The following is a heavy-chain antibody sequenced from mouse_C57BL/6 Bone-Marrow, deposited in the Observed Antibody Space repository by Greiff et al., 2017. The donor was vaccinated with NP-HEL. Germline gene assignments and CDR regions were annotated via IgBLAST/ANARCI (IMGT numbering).Heavy chain of an antibody. CDR1: GYAFSSYW. D-gene: IGHD1-1*01. J-gene: IGHJ2*01. CDR2: IYPGAGDT. Sequence: VQLQESGAELVKPGASVKISCKASGYAFSSYWMNWVKQRPGQGLEWIGQIYPGAGDTNYNGKFKGKATLTADKSSSTAYMQLSSLTSEDSAVYFCARFTTVVATEYWGQGTTLTVSS. CDR3: ARFTTVVATEY. V-gene: IGHV1-80*01.